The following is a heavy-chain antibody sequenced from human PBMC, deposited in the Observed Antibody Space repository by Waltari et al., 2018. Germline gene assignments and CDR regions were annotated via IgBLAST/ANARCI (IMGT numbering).Heavy chain of an antibody. CDR3: ATKFRGYSYSNAFDI. Sequence: QVQLVQSGAEVKKPGSSVKVSCKASGGTFSSYAISWVRKAPGQGLEWMGRIIPIFATANYAQKFQGRVTITADESTSTAYMELSSLRSEDTAVYYCATKFRGYSYSNAFDIWGQGTMVTVSS. D-gene: IGHD5-18*01. CDR2: IIPIFATA. J-gene: IGHJ3*02. CDR1: GGTFSSYA. V-gene: IGHV1-69*12.